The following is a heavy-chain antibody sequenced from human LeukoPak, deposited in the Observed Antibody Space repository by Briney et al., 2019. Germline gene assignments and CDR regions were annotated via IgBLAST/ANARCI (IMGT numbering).Heavy chain of an antibody. CDR1: GGSISSYY. V-gene: IGHV4-59*01. Sequence: SETLSLTCTVSGGSISSYYWSWIRQPPGKGLEWVGYIYYSGSTNYNPSLKSRVTISVDTSKNQFSLKLSSVTAADTAVYYCARSEYSYGADAFDIWGQGTMVTVSS. D-gene: IGHD5-18*01. J-gene: IGHJ3*02. CDR2: IYYSGST. CDR3: ARSEYSYGADAFDI.